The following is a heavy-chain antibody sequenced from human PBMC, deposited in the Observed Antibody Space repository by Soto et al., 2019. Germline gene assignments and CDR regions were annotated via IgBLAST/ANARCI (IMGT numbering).Heavy chain of an antibody. J-gene: IGHJ5*02. V-gene: IGHV2-5*02. Sequence: QINLIESGPTLVKPTQTLTLTCTFSGFSLSTSGAAVGWVRQPPGRALEWLALIYWDGDKRYNASLGNRLTNTKDTSMNQLVLTLTNVDPADTATYYCAHRATMTIFGLIIDNGIWFDPWGQGTRVIVSS. CDR2: IYWDGDK. CDR1: GFSLSTSGAA. D-gene: IGHD3-3*01. CDR3: AHRATMTIFGLIIDNGIWFDP.